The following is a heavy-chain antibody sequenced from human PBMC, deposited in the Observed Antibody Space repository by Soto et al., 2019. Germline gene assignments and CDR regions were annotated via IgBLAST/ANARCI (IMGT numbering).Heavy chain of an antibody. V-gene: IGHV3-74*01. CDR1: GFPFSSYW. Sequence: EVQLVESGGDSVQPGGSLRLSCAASGFPFSSYWMHWVRHTPGKGLEWVSRIRGDGTTIYYADSVTGRFTDSRDNAKNTLSLQMSGLGAEDTAVYYCAREYYGLLTGYYNDHWGQGTLVSVSS. CDR2: IRGDGTTI. D-gene: IGHD3-9*01. J-gene: IGHJ4*02. CDR3: AREYYGLLTGYYNDH.